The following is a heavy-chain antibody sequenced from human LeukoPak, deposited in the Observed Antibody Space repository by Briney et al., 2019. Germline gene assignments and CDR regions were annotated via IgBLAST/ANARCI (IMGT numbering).Heavy chain of an antibody. CDR1: GFTFSSYW. CDR2: IRQDGSEK. CDR3: ARVLVRGGYDY. J-gene: IGHJ4*02. V-gene: IGHV3-7*01. D-gene: IGHD3-10*01. Sequence: GGSLRLSCAASGFTFSSYWMSWVRQAPGKGLEWVANIRQDGSEKYYVDSVKGRFTISRDNAKDSLYLQMNSLRAEDTAVYYCARVLVRGGYDYWGQGTLVTVSS.